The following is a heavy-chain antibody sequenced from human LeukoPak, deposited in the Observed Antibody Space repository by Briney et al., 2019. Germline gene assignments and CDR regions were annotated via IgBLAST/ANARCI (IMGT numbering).Heavy chain of an antibody. CDR1: GFTFSSYA. CDR2: ISGSGGST. V-gene: IGHV3-23*01. Sequence: EGSLRLSCAASGFTFSSYAMSWVRQAPGKGLEWVSAISGSGGSTYYADSVKGRFTISRDNSKNTLYLQMNSLRAEDTAVYYCAKGRTSITMIVVVITFFDYWGQGTLVTVSS. CDR3: AKGRTSITMIVVVITFFDY. J-gene: IGHJ4*02. D-gene: IGHD3-22*01.